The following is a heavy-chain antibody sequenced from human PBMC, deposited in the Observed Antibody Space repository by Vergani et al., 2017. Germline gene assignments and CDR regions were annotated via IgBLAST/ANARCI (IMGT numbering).Heavy chain of an antibody. CDR2: IYSGGST. J-gene: IGHJ5*02. CDR3: ARXGSGYDWGPNWFDP. Sequence: EVQLVESGGGLVQPGGSLRLSCAASGFTVSSNYMSWVRQAPGKGLEWVSVIYSGGSTYYADSVKGRFTISRDNSKNTLYLQMNSLRAEDTAVYYCARXGSGYDWGPNWFDPWGQGTLVTVSS. D-gene: IGHD5-12*01. CDR1: GFTVSSNY. V-gene: IGHV3-66*02.